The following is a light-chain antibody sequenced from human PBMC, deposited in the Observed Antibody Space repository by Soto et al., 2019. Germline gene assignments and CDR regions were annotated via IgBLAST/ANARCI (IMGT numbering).Light chain of an antibody. V-gene: IGKV3-20*01. J-gene: IGKJ1*01. CDR3: QQYGGSPRT. CDR1: HTVTSNY. Sequence: EIVLTQSPDTLSLSPGERATLSCRASHTVTSNYLAWYQQKPGKAPRLLIYGASSRATDIPDRFSGSGSGTDFTLTISRLETEDFAVYYCQQYGGSPRTFGQGTKVEIK. CDR2: GAS.